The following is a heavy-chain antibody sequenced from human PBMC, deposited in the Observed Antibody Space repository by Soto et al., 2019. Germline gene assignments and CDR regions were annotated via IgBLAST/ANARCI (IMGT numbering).Heavy chain of an antibody. J-gene: IGHJ4*02. CDR1: GGSISSYY. CDR3: ARAGGFEVVTIFDY. Sequence: PSETLSLSCTVSGGSISSYYWSRVRQPAGKGLEYIGRIYASGTTNYNPSPKSRVTMSVDAFENQFYLRLTSVNAADTAVYYCARAGGFEVVTIFDYWGRGTLVTVSS. V-gene: IGHV4-4*07. CDR2: IYASGTT. D-gene: IGHD3-3*01.